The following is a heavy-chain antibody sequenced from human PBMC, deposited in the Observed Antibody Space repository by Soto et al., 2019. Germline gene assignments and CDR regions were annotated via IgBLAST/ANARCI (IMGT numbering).Heavy chain of an antibody. V-gene: IGHV3-23*01. CDR1: GFTFSNYA. J-gene: IGHJ4*02. CDR2: ISSSGDSP. Sequence: EVQLLESGGGLVQPGGSLRLSCAASGFTFSNYAMSWVRQAPGKGLEWVSAISSSGDSPYYADSVKGRFTVSRDNSKNTLYLQMNSLRVEDTAIYYSARNTIPQPHYWGQGTLVTVSS. CDR3: ARNTIPQPHY. D-gene: IGHD1-1*01.